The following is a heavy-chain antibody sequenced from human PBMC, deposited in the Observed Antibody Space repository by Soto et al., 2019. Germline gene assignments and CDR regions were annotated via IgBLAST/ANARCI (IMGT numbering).Heavy chain of an antibody. V-gene: IGHV1-69*13. Sequence: SVKVSRKASGGTFSSYAISWVRQAPGQGLEWMGGSIPIFGTANYAQKVQGRVTITADESTSTAYMELSSLRSEDTAVYYCARGLELHSHELFYYYGMDVWGQGTTVTVSS. CDR2: SIPIFGTA. J-gene: IGHJ6*02. CDR1: GGTFSSYA. D-gene: IGHD1-7*01. CDR3: ARGLELHSHELFYYYGMDV.